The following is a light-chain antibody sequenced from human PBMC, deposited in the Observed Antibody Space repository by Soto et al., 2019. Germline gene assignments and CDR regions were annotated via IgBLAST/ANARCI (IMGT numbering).Light chain of an antibody. CDR1: SSDIGAYNY. Sequence: QSALTQPASVSGSPGQSITISCTGTSSDIGAYNYVSWYQQHPGKAPKLMIYDVSNRPSGVSNRFSGSKSGNTASLTISGLQAEDEADYYCSSYTNISTVLFGGGTQLTVL. V-gene: IGLV2-14*01. J-gene: IGLJ2*01. CDR3: SSYTNISTVL. CDR2: DVS.